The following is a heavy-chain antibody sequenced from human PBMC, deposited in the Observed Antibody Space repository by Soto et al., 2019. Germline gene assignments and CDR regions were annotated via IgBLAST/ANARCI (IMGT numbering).Heavy chain of an antibody. CDR2: VSGSGGSV. CDR1: GFTFSSYG. CDR3: AKGSVVGADYSYGMDV. V-gene: IGHV3-23*01. D-gene: IGHD2-2*01. Sequence: PGGSLRLSCAAAGFTFSSYGMSWVRQAPGKGLEWVSAVSGSGGSVYYADSVRGRFTISRDNSKNTLYLQVNSLRAEDTATYYCAKGSVVGADYSYGMDVWDQGTTVTVSS. J-gene: IGHJ6*02.